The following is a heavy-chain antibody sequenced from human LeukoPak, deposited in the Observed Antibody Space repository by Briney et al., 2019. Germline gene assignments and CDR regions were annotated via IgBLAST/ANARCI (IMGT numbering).Heavy chain of an antibody. J-gene: IGHJ4*02. Sequence: GGSLRLSCAASGFTFSTYNMSWVRQAPGKGLQWVSSISSSSSYLYYEDSVKGRFTISRDNAKSSLYLQMIGLRAEDTAVYYCASDRGPFDYWGQGTLVTVSS. CDR3: ASDRGPFDY. CDR1: GFTFSTYN. CDR2: ISSSSSYL. V-gene: IGHV3-21*01. D-gene: IGHD3-10*01.